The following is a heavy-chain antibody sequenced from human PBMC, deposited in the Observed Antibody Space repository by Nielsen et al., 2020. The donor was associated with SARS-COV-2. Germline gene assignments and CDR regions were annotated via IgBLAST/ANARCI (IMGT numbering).Heavy chain of an antibody. Sequence: SVKVSCKASGGTFSSYAISWVRQAPGQGLEWMGRIIPILGIANYAQKFQGRVTITADKSTSTAYMELSSLRSEDTAVYYCASYMGLSSWYENDYWGQGTLVTVSS. D-gene: IGHD6-13*01. J-gene: IGHJ4*02. CDR3: ASYMGLSSWYENDY. CDR2: IIPILGIA. CDR1: GGTFSSYA. V-gene: IGHV1-69*04.